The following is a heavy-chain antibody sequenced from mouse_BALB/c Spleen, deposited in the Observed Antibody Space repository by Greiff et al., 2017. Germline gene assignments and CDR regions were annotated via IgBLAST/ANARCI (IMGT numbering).Heavy chain of an antibody. CDR2: INPYNDGT. V-gene: IGHV1-14*01. CDR3: ARGPYYSSSDGFAY. CDR1: GYTFTSYV. J-gene: IGHJ3*01. Sequence: VQLKQSGPELVKPGASVKMSCKASGYTFTSYVMHWVKQKPGQGLEWIGYINPYNDGTKYNEKFKGKATLATDKSSSTAYMEISSMTYEDSAVYHCARGPYYSSSDGFAYWGQGTLVTVSA. D-gene: IGHD1-1*01.